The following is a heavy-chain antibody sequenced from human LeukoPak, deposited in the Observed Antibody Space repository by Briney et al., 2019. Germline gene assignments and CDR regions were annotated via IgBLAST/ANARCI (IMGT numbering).Heavy chain of an antibody. V-gene: IGHV3-30-3*01. CDR3: ARVGGSGSSLYYFGY. D-gene: IGHD3-10*01. Sequence: PGRSLRLSCAASGFTFSTYAMHWVRQAPGKGLEWVGIMSYDGSLKYYADSVKGRFTISRDNSKNTLYLQMNSLGAEDTAVYYCARVGGSGSSLYYFGYWGQGTLVTVSS. CDR2: MSYDGSLK. CDR1: GFTFSTYA. J-gene: IGHJ4*02.